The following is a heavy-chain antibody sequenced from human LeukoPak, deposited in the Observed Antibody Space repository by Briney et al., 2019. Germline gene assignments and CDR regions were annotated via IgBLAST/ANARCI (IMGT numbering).Heavy chain of an antibody. Sequence: PGGSLRLSCAASGFTFGSYWMHWVRQAPGKGLVRVSRINSDGSSTSYADSVKGRFTISRDNAKNTLYLQMNSLRAEDTAVYYCARDRRYSYGYYGMDVWGQGTTVTVSS. CDR1: GFTFGSYW. D-gene: IGHD5-18*01. V-gene: IGHV3-74*01. CDR2: INSDGSST. J-gene: IGHJ6*02. CDR3: ARDRRYSYGYYGMDV.